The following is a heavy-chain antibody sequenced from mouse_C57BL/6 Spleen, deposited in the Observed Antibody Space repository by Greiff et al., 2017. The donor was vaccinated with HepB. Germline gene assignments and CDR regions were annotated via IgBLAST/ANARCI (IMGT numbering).Heavy chain of an antibody. CDR1: GYAFTNYL. V-gene: IGHV1-54*01. D-gene: IGHD3-2*02. CDR2: INPGSGGT. CDR3: ARSTAQAPYAMDY. Sequence: QVQLQQSGAELVRPGTSVKVSCKASGYAFTNYLIEWVKQRPGQGLEWIGVINPGSGGTNYNEKFKGKATLTADKSSSTAYMQLSSLTSEDSAVYFCARSTAQAPYAMDYWGQGTSVTVSS. J-gene: IGHJ4*01.